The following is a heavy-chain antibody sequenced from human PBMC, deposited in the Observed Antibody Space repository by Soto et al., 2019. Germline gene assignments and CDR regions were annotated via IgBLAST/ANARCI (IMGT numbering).Heavy chain of an antibody. CDR3: AKDAQKTCYDILTGYSRPYYFDY. D-gene: IGHD3-9*01. J-gene: IGHJ4*02. CDR2: ISWDGGST. V-gene: IGHV3-43*01. Sequence: EVQLVESGGVVVQPGGSLRLSCAASGFTFDDYTMHWVRQAPGKGLEWVSLISWDGGSTYYADSVKGRFTISRDNSKNSLYLQMNSLRTEDTALYYCAKDAQKTCYDILTGYSRPYYFDYWGQGTLVTVSS. CDR1: GFTFDDYT.